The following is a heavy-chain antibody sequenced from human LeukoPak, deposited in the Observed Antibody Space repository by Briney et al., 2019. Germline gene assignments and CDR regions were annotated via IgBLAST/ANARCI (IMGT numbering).Heavy chain of an antibody. J-gene: IGHJ4*02. V-gene: IGHV4-30-4*08. CDR1: NGSINSGSLKHGHYY. D-gene: IGHD7-27*01. CDR3: ARRGNWGPFDY. CDR2: IYYSGNT. Sequence: SQTLSLTCTVSNGSINSGSLKHGHYYWSWIRQLPQKCLEWIGYIYYSGNTYYNPSLESRGTKSVDTSKNQFSLKLSSVTAADTAVYYCARRGNWGPFDYWGQGTLVTVSS.